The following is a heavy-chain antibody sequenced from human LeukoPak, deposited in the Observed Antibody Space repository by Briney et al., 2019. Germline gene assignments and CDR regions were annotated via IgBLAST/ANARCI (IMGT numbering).Heavy chain of an antibody. D-gene: IGHD2-2*01. J-gene: IGHJ3*02. CDR2: IKQDGSEK. CDR3: ARDRWGVPAAIPNDAFDI. V-gene: IGHV3-7*03. Sequence: PGGSLRLSCTASRFTFSRYWMSWVRQAPGKGLEWVANIKQDGSEKYYVDSVKGRFTISRDNAKNSLYLQMNSLRAEDTAVYYCARDRWGVPAAIPNDAFDIWGQGTMVTVSS. CDR1: RFTFSRYW.